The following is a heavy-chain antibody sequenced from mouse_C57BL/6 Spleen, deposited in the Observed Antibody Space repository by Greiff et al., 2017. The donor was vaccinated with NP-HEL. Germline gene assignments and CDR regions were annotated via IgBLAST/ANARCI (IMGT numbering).Heavy chain of an antibody. J-gene: IGHJ4*01. D-gene: IGHD2-1*01. CDR1: GYAFSSSW. V-gene: IGHV1-82*01. Sequence: VKLQQSGPELVKPGASVKISCKASGYAFSSSWMNWVKQRPGKGLEWIGRIYPGDGDTNYNGKFKGKATLTADKSSSTAYMQLSSLTSEDSAVYFCARKDYGNYPYAMDYWGQGTSVTVSS. CDR3: ARKDYGNYPYAMDY. CDR2: IYPGDGDT.